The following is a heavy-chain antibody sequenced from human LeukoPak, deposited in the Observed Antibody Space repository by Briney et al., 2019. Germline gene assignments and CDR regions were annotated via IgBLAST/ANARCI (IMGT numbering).Heavy chain of an antibody. V-gene: IGHV3-23*01. CDR2: ISGSGGST. D-gene: IGHD5-18*01. Sequence: GGSLRLSCAASGFTFSSYAMSWVRQAPGKGLEWVSAISGSGGSTYYADSVKGRFTISRDNSKNTLYLQINSLRAEDTAVYYCAKDRSVYSYGYYYFDYWGQGTLVTVSS. J-gene: IGHJ4*02. CDR3: AKDRSVYSYGYYYFDY. CDR1: GFTFSSYA.